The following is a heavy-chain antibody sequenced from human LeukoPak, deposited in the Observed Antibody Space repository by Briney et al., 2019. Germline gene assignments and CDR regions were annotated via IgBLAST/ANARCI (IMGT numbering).Heavy chain of an antibody. V-gene: IGHV4-4*07. Sequence: PSETLSLTCTVSGGSINSYYWNWIRQPAGKGLEWIGRIYSSGSTNYNPSLKSRVIISVDKSKNQFSLKLSSVTAADTALYYCARQRWLVHNWFDPWGQGTLVTVSS. CDR3: ARQRWLVHNWFDP. CDR1: GGSINSYY. D-gene: IGHD6-19*01. CDR2: IYSSGST. J-gene: IGHJ5*02.